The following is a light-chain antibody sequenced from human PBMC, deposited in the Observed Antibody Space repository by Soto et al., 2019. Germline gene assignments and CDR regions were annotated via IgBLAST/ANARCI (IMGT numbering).Light chain of an antibody. CDR2: AAS. CDR1: QTISSY. J-gene: IGKJ2*01. V-gene: IGKV1-39*01. CDR3: QQSSNIPYT. Sequence: DIQMTQSPSSLSASVGDRVTITCRASQTISSYLNWYQQNPGKAPKLLIYAASSLQSGVPSRFRGSGSGTDFTLTISSLKPEDFATYFCQQSSNIPYTFGQGTKLEIK.